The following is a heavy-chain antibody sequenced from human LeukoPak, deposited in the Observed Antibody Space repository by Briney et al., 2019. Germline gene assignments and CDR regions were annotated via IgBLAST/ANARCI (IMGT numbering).Heavy chain of an antibody. Sequence: GGSLRLSCAASGFTFSTYAMSWVRQAPGKGLEWVSAISGSGGTTYYADSVKGRFTISRDNSKNTLFLQMNSLRAEDTAVYYCAKDRSSSSWFDGYDFWGQGTMVTVSS. V-gene: IGHV3-23*01. CDR2: ISGSGGTT. J-gene: IGHJ3*01. CDR1: GFTFSTYA. D-gene: IGHD6-13*01. CDR3: AKDRSSSSWFDGYDF.